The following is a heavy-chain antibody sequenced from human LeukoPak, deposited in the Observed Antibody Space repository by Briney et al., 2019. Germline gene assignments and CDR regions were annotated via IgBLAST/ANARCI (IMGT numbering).Heavy chain of an antibody. CDR2: IYYSGIT. D-gene: IGHD2-8*01. CDR3: ARGTNMMASLRFDP. Sequence: NPSETLSLTCTISGGSISTYYWSWIRQPPGKGLEWIGYIYYSGITKYNPSVKSRVTISVDTSKNQFSLKVSSVTAADTAVYYCARGTNMMASLRFDPCGQGTLVTVSS. CDR1: GGSISTYY. V-gene: IGHV4-59*01. J-gene: IGHJ5*02.